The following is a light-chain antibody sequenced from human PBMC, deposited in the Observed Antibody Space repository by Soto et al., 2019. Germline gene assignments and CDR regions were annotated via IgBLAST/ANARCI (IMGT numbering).Light chain of an antibody. Sequence: EIVMTQSPATLSVAPGEGATLSCRASQGIGDTLAWYQQKPGQTPRLLIHDASSRDTGISERFTGSGSGTDFTLTITTLEPEDFAVYYCQQYASCLRTFGIGNKV. J-gene: IGKJ1*01. CDR2: DAS. V-gene: IGKV3-20*01. CDR3: QQYASCLRT. CDR1: QGIGDT.